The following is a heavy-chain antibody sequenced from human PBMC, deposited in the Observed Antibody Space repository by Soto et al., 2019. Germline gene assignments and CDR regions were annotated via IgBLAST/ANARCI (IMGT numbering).Heavy chain of an antibody. CDR2: ISSSSSTI. CDR1: GFSFKGYG. D-gene: IGHD6-19*01. Sequence: GGSLRLSCAASGFSFKGYGISWVRQSPGKGLEWVSYISSSSSTIYYADSVKGRFTISRDNAKNSLYLQMNSLRAEDTAVYYCARSRGSGWYVHYYYGMDVWGQGTTVTVSS. V-gene: IGHV3-48*04. CDR3: ARSRGSGWYVHYYYGMDV. J-gene: IGHJ6*02.